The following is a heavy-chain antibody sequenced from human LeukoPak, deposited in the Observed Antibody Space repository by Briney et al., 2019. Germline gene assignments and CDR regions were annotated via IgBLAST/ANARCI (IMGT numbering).Heavy chain of an antibody. D-gene: IGHD6-13*01. J-gene: IGHJ4*02. Sequence: GASVKVSCKASGYTFTGYYMHWVRQAPGQGLEWMGWINPNSGGTNYAQKFQGRVTMTRDTSISTAYMELSRLGSDDTAVYYCARAAAGTGGYFDYWGQGTLVTVSS. CDR2: INPNSGGT. V-gene: IGHV1-2*02. CDR3: ARAAAGTGGYFDY. CDR1: GYTFTGYY.